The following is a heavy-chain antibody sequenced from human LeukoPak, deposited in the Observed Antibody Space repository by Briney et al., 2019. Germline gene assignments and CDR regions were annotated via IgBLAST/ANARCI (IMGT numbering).Heavy chain of an antibody. Sequence: SETLSLTCTVSGGSISSHYWSWVRQPLGKGLEWIGYIYYSGSTNYNPSLKSRVTISVDTSKNQFSLKLSSVTAADTAVYYCARSPVVPGANTDWFDPRGQGTLVTVSS. V-gene: IGHV4-59*11. D-gene: IGHD2-2*01. CDR1: GGSISSHY. J-gene: IGHJ5*02. CDR2: IYYSGST. CDR3: ARSPVVPGANTDWFDP.